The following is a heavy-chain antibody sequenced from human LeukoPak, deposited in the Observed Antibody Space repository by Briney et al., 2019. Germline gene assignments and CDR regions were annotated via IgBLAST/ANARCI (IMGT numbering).Heavy chain of an antibody. D-gene: IGHD2-21*01. CDR3: ASDVYSWFDP. V-gene: IGHV1-69*13. CDR1: GGTFSSYA. CDR2: IIPIFGTA. J-gene: IGHJ5*02. Sequence: GASVRVSCKASGGTFSSYAISWVRQAPGQGLEWMGGIIPIFGTANYAQKFQGRVTITADESTSTAYMELSSLRSEDTAVYYCASDVYSWFDPWGQGTLVTVSS.